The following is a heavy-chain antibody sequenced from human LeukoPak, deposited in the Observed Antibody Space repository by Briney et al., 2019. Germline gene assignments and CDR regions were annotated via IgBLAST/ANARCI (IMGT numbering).Heavy chain of an antibody. CDR3: ASSRAQTLAFCGGDCYSGFDF. CDR2: INPNSGGT. Sequence: GASVTVSCKASGYTFPAYYMHWVRQAPGQGLEWMGWINPNSGGTNYAQKFQGRVTMTRDPSISTAYMELSWLRSDDTAMYYCASSRAQTLAFCGGDCYSGFDFWGQGTLVTVSS. CDR1: GYTFPAYY. V-gene: IGHV1-2*02. D-gene: IGHD2-21*02. J-gene: IGHJ4*02.